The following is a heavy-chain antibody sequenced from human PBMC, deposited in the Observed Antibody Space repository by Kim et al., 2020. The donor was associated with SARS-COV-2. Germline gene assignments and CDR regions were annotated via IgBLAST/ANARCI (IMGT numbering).Heavy chain of an antibody. CDR3: ARDPIFEVVIISVDYYYGMDV. CDR2: ISAYNGNT. CDR1: GYTFTSYG. V-gene: IGHV1-18*01. D-gene: IGHD3-3*01. J-gene: IGHJ6*02. Sequence: ASVKVSCKASGYTFTSYGISWVRQAPGQGLEWMGWISAYNGNTNYAQKRQGRVTMTTDTSTSTAYMELRSLRSDDTAVYYCARDPIFEVVIISVDYYYGMDVWGQATTLTVSS.